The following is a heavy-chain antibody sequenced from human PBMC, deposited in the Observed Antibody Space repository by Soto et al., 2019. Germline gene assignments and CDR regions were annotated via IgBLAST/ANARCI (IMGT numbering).Heavy chain of an antibody. Sequence: PSETLSLTCTVSGGSISSYYWSWIRQPPGKGLEWIGYIYYSGSTNYNPSLKSRVTISVDTSKNQFSLKLSSVTAADTAVYYCARSLGYCSGGSCYLEYFQHWGQGTLVTVST. CDR1: GGSISSYY. CDR3: ARSLGYCSGGSCYLEYFQH. V-gene: IGHV4-59*08. J-gene: IGHJ1*01. CDR2: IYYSGST. D-gene: IGHD2-15*01.